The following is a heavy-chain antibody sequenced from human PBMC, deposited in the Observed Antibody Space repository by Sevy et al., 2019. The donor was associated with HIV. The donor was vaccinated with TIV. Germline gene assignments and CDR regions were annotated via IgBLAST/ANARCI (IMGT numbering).Heavy chain of an antibody. D-gene: IGHD1-1*01. J-gene: IGHJ4*02. CDR2: VSDSGVRT. V-gene: IGHV3-23*01. CDR1: GFTFDSYS. CDR3: ARKLVYGHFDT. Sequence: WGSLRLSCAASGFTFDSYSMTWVRLAPGKGLEWVSLVSDSGVRTHYAGSVKGRFTISSVNSKSMVFLQMNSLRAEDTAVYYCARKLVYGHFDTWGQGTLVTVSS.